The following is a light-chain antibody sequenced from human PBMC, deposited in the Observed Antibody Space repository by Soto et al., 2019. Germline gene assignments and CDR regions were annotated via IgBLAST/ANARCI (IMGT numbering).Light chain of an antibody. CDR2: EVS. CDR3: SSYVGSTKEV. Sequence: QSALTQPPSASGSPGQSVTISCTGTSSDVGGYNYVSWYQQHPGKAPKLMIYEVSKRPSGVPDRFSGFKSGNTASLTVSGLQAEDEADYYCSSYVGSTKEVFGTGTKVTVL. J-gene: IGLJ1*01. V-gene: IGLV2-8*01. CDR1: SSDVGGYNY.